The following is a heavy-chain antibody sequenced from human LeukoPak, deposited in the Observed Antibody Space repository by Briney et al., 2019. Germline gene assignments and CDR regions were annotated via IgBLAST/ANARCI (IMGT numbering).Heavy chain of an antibody. J-gene: IGHJ6*02. CDR3: ARDHCSAGGCYENYYYGMDV. Sequence: ASVKVSCKASGYTFIDYYLQWVRQAPGQGLEWMGWINPNSGATEYVQKFQGRVTMTRDTSINTAYMELSRLRSDDTAVYYCARDHCSAGGCYENYYYGMDVWGQGTTVIVS. V-gene: IGHV1-2*02. CDR1: GYTFIDYY. CDR2: INPNSGAT. D-gene: IGHD2-15*01.